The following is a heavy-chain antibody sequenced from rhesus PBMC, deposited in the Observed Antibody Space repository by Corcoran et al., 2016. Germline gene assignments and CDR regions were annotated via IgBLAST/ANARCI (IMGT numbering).Heavy chain of an antibody. CDR2: ISGGARL. CDR1: GFTFSSYA. V-gene: IGHV3-103*01. J-gene: IGHJ5-1*01. CDR3: AKVPTYYYESGYYTEYNRFDV. Sequence: EVQLVESGGGLAKPGGSLRLSCAASGFTFSSYAMHWVRQAPGKGLEGVSAISGGARLYDEDTRKARDHIPRDNTKNTLSMQMNSLGAEDTAVYYCAKVPTYYYESGYYTEYNRFDVWGPGVLVTVSS. D-gene: IGHD3-28*01.